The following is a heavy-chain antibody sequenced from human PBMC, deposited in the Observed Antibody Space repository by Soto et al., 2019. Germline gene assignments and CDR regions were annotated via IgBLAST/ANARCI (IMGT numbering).Heavy chain of an antibody. V-gene: IGHV1-69*01. CDR3: ARDRRVVGSFVSYFDY. Sequence: QVQLVQSGAEVKKPGSSVKVSCKASGGTFSSYAISWVRQAPGQGLEWMGGIIPIFGTANYAQKYQGRVTITADESTSTAYMELSSLRSDDTAVYYCARDRRVVGSFVSYFDYWGQGTLVTVSS. J-gene: IGHJ4*02. D-gene: IGHD1-26*01. CDR2: IIPIFGTA. CDR1: GGTFSSYA.